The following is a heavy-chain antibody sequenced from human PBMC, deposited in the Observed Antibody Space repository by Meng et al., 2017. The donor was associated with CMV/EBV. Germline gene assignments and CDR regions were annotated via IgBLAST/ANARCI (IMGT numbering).Heavy chain of an antibody. J-gene: IGHJ4*02. Sequence: SETLSLTCTISGGSVSSGSYYWSWIRPPPGKGLEWIGYIYYSGSTNYNPSLKSRVTISVDTSKNQFSLKLSSVTAADTAVYYCACYIAAREGDYFDYWGQGTLVTVSS. CDR2: IYYSGST. CDR3: ACYIAAREGDYFDY. CDR1: GGSVSSGSYY. V-gene: IGHV4-61*01. D-gene: IGHD6-6*01.